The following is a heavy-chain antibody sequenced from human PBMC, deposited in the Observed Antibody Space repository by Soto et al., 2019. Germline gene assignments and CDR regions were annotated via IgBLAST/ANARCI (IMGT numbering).Heavy chain of an antibody. V-gene: IGHV3-13*01. CDR2: IGTAGDT. J-gene: IGHJ5*02. CDR1: GFTFSSYD. CDR3: ARGYCSGGSCYSLGWFDP. D-gene: IGHD2-15*01. Sequence: GGSLRLSCAASGFTFSSYDMHWVRQATGKGLEWVSAIGTAGDTYYPGSVKGRFTISRENAKNSLYLQMNSLRAGDTAVYYCARGYCSGGSCYSLGWFDPWGQGTLVTVSS.